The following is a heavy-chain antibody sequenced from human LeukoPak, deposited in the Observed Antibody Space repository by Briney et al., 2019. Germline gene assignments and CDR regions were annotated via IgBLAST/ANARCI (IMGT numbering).Heavy chain of an antibody. CDR2: ISGSGGTT. J-gene: IGHJ4*02. CDR3: ATDVYVSGSYYLDY. V-gene: IGHV3-23*01. Sequence: PGGSLRLSCAASGFTFSSYAMNWVRQAPGKGLEWVSAISGSGGTTYYADSVKGRFTISRDNSKNTLYLQMNTLRADDTALYYCATDVYVSGSYYLDYWGQGTLVTVSS. CDR1: GFTFSSYA. D-gene: IGHD3-10*01.